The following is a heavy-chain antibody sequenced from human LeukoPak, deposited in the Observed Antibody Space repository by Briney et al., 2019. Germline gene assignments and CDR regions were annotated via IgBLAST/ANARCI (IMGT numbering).Heavy chain of an antibody. CDR2: IYYSGST. V-gene: IGHV4-39*07. D-gene: IGHD1-26*01. CDR1: GGSISSSSYY. Sequence: SETLSLTCTVSGGSISSSSYYWGWIRQPPGKGLEWIGSIYYSGSTYYNPSLKSRVTISVDTSKNQFSLHLNSVTPEDTAVYYCARNRKGLGGTYFTFDYWGQGTLVTVSS. CDR3: ARNRKGLGGTYFTFDY. J-gene: IGHJ4*02.